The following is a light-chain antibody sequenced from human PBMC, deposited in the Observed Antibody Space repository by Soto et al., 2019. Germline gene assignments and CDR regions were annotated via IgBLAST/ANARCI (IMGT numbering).Light chain of an antibody. V-gene: IGKV3-15*01. Sequence: EIVMTQSPVTLSVSPGERATLSCRASQSVGSLLAWYQQKPGQAPRLLIYGASTRATGIPARFSGSGSGTEFTLTISSLQSEDFAVYFCQQHNNWPRTFGQGTKVEIK. CDR3: QQHNNWPRT. CDR2: GAS. J-gene: IGKJ1*01. CDR1: QSVGSL.